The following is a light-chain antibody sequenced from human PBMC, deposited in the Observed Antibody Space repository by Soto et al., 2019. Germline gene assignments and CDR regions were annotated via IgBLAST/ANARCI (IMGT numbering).Light chain of an antibody. Sequence: QSALTQPASVSGSPGQSITISCTGTISDVGGYNYVSWYQQHPGEAPKLIVYDASNRPSGVSHRFSGSKSGNTASLTISGLQAEDEADYYCNSYRSTSTRYVFGTGTKVTVL. CDR2: DAS. V-gene: IGLV2-14*01. J-gene: IGLJ1*01. CDR3: NSYRSTSTRYV. CDR1: ISDVGGYNY.